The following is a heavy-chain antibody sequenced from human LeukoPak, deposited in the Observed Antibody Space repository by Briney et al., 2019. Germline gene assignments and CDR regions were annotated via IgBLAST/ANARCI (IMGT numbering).Heavy chain of an antibody. D-gene: IGHD1-26*01. J-gene: IGHJ4*02. Sequence: SETLSLTCTVSGGSISSSSYYWGWIRPPPGKGLEWIGSIYYSGSTYYNPSLKSRVTISVDTSKNQFSLKLSSVPAADTAVYYCARLAWELLDYFDYWGQGTLVTVSS. V-gene: IGHV4-39*01. CDR2: IYYSGST. CDR3: ARLAWELLDYFDY. CDR1: GGSISSSSYY.